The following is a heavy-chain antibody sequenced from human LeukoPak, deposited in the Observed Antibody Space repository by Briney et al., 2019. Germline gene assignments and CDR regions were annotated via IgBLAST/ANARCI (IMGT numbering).Heavy chain of an antibody. D-gene: IGHD6-6*01. CDR1: GYSFTSYW. Sequence: GESLKISCKGSGYSFTSYWIGWVRQMPGKGLGWMGIIYPGDSDTRYSPSFQGQVTISADKSISTAYLQWSSLKASDTAMYYCARLPWVSSSSHWFDPWGQGTLVTVSS. V-gene: IGHV5-51*01. CDR3: ARLPWVSSSSHWFDP. CDR2: IYPGDSDT. J-gene: IGHJ5*02.